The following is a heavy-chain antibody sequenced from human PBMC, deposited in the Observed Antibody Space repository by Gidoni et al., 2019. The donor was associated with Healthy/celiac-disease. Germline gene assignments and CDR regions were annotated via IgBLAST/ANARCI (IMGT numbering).Heavy chain of an antibody. J-gene: IGHJ4*02. CDR1: GFTFSSYA. D-gene: IGHD3-3*01. V-gene: IGHV3-30-3*01. Sequence: QVQLVESGGGVVQPGRSLRLSCSASGFTFSSYAMHWVRQAPGKGLEWVAVISYDGSNKYYADSVKGRFTISRDNSKNTLYLQMNSLRAEDTAVYYCATLIRGAIFGVVINPWGQGTLVTVSS. CDR3: ATLIRGAIFGVVINP. CDR2: ISYDGSNK.